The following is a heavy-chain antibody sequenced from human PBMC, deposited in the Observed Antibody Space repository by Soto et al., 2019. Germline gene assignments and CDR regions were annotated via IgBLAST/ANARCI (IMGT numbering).Heavy chain of an antibody. CDR1: GFTFSKYG. J-gene: IGHJ4*02. Sequence: GGSLRLSCAASGFTFSKYGMHWVRQAPGKGLEGVALIWNDGIRKVYVDSVKGRFPISRDNSKNTLDLQMNNLRDEDTAVYYCARDDDNDANALDYWGPGTLVTVSS. V-gene: IGHV3-33*01. CDR3: ARDDDNDANALDY. CDR2: IWNDGIRK.